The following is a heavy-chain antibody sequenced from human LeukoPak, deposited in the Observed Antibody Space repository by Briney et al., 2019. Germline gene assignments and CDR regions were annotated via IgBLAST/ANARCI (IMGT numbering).Heavy chain of an antibody. CDR2: ISSSGTYI. V-gene: IGHV3-21*01. CDR1: GFTFSSYG. D-gene: IGHD2-21*01. CDR3: AREQSYSEEIVVVNPPFDY. J-gene: IGHJ4*02. Sequence: GGSLRLSCAASGFTFSSYGMNWVRQAPWKGLEWVSSISSSGTYIYFADSVKGRFTISRDNAKNSLYLQMNSLRAEDTALYYCAREQSYSEEIVVVNPPFDYWGQGTLVTVSS.